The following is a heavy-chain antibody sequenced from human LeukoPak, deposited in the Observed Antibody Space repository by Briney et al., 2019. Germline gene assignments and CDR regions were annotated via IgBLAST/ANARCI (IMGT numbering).Heavy chain of an antibody. V-gene: IGHV4-34*01. D-gene: IGHD2-2*01. CDR1: GGSFSGYY. CDR3: ATNDCSSTSCPDDY. J-gene: IGHJ4*02. CDR2: INHSGST. Sequence: SETLSLTCAVYGGSFSGYYWSWIRQPPGKGLEWIGEINHSGSTNYNPSLKSRVTISVDTSKNQFSLKLSSVTAADTAVYYCATNDCSSTSCPDDYWGRGTLVTVSS.